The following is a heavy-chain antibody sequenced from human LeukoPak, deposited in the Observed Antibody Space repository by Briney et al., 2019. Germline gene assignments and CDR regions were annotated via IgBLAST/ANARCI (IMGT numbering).Heavy chain of an antibody. CDR1: GGSISSGDYY. D-gene: IGHD2-2*03. J-gene: IGHJ5*02. CDR3: ARENVDIVVVPAAEHVSIDP. Sequence: PSETLSLTCTVSGGSISSGDYYWSWIRQPPGKGLEWIGYIYYSGSTYYNPSLKSRVTISVDTSKNQFSLKLSSVTAADTAVYYCARENVDIVVVPAAEHVSIDPWGQGTLVTVSS. CDR2: IYYSGST. V-gene: IGHV4-30-4*01.